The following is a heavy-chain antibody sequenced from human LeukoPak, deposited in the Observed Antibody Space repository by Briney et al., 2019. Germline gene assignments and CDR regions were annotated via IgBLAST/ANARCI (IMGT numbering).Heavy chain of an antibody. V-gene: IGHV3-7*01. Sequence: PGGSLRLSCAASGFTFSNYWMSWVRQAPGKGLEWVANIKQDGSEIYYGDSVKGRFTISRDNAKNSLNLQIDSLRAEDTAVYYCARDQGRTIVVRTTNWYFDLWRRVTLVTVSS. CDR2: IKQDGSEI. CDR1: GFTFSNYW. CDR3: ARDQGRTIVVRTTNWYFDL. J-gene: IGHJ2*01. D-gene: IGHD2-2*01.